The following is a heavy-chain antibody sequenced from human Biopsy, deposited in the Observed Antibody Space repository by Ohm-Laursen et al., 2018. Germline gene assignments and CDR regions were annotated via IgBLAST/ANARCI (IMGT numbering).Heavy chain of an antibody. J-gene: IGHJ5*02. D-gene: IGHD1-14*01. CDR2: ISRSTSHI. CDR3: ARGRSHLLPDHDWFDP. CDR1: GFSLTNYT. Sequence: SLRLSCAASGFSLTNYTINWVRQAPGKGLEWVSYISRSTSHILYAEALKGRFTSSRDNAKNSVYLQMNGLRVEDTAVYYCARGRSHLLPDHDWFDPWGQGTLVTVSS. V-gene: IGHV3-21*06.